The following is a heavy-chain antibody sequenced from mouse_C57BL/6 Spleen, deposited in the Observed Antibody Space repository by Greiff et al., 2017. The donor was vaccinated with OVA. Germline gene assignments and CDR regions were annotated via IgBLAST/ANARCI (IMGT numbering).Heavy chain of an antibody. CDR2: ISYDGST. Sequence: EVQLQESGPGLVKPSQSLSLTCSVTGYSITSGYYWNWIRQFPGNKLEWMGYISYDGSTNYNPSLKNRISITRDTSKNQFFLKLNSVTTEDTATYYCAREEWLRGYFDYWGQGTTLTVSS. V-gene: IGHV3-6*01. CDR3: AREEWLRGYFDY. D-gene: IGHD2-2*01. CDR1: GYSITSGYY. J-gene: IGHJ2*01.